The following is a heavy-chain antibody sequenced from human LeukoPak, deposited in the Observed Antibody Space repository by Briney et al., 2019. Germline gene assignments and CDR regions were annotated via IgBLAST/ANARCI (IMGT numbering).Heavy chain of an antibody. V-gene: IGHV4-34*01. Sequence: SETLSLTCAVHGGSFSGYYWSWIRQPPGKGLEWIGEINHSGSTNYNPSLKSGVTISVDTSKNQFSLKLSSVTAADTAVYYCARGLSPRINMVRGVRPPFRGVFDYWGQGTLVTVSS. CDR3: ARGLSPRINMVRGVRPPFRGVFDY. CDR1: GGSFSGYY. D-gene: IGHD3-10*01. J-gene: IGHJ4*02. CDR2: INHSGST.